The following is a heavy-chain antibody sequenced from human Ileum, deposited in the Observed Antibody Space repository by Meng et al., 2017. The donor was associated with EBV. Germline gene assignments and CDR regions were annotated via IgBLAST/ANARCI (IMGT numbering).Heavy chain of an antibody. Sequence: QLQLQESGPRLVKPSEPLSLTCTVSGGSISSSSYYWGWIRQPPGKGLEWIGSIYYSGSTYYNPSLKSRVTISVDTSKNQFSLKLSSVTAADTAVYYCARDYYYDSSPTPDYWGQGTLVTVSS. D-gene: IGHD3-22*01. CDR3: ARDYYYDSSPTPDY. V-gene: IGHV4-39*07. J-gene: IGHJ4*02. CDR2: IYYSGST. CDR1: GGSISSSSYY.